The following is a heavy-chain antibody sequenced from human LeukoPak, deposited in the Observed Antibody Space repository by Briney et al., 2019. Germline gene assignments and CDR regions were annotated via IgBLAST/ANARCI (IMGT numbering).Heavy chain of an antibody. V-gene: IGHV4-59*01. D-gene: IGHD2-15*01. CDR1: GGSISSYY. CDR3: ARGYCSGGSCYPVDY. CDR2: IYYSGST. J-gene: IGHJ4*02. Sequence: SETLPLTCTVSGGSISSYYWSWIRQPPGKGLEWIGYIYYSGSTNYNPSLKSRVTISVDTSKNQFSLKLSSVTAADTAVYYCARGYCSGGSCYPVDYWGQGTLVTVSS.